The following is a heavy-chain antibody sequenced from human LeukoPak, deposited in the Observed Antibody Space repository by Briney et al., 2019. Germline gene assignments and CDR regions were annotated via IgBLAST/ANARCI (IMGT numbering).Heavy chain of an antibody. CDR1: GFTVSSNY. Sequence: GGSLRLSCAASGFTVSSNYMSWVRQAPGKGLEWGSVIYSGGSTYYADSVKVRFTISRDNSKHTLYLQMNSLRAEDTAVYYCARWGERGLDYWGQGTLVTVSS. V-gene: IGHV3-53*01. CDR3: ARWGERGLDY. CDR2: IYSGGST. J-gene: IGHJ4*02. D-gene: IGHD4-17*01.